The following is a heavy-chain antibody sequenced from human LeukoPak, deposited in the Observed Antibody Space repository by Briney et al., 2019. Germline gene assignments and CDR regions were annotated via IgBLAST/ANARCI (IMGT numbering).Heavy chain of an antibody. Sequence: ASVKVSCKASGYTFTSYDINWVRQATGQGLEWMGWMNPNSGNTGNAQKFQGRVTITRNTSISTAYMELSSLRSEDMAVYYCARGDLELRGNWFDPWGQGTLVTVSS. D-gene: IGHD1-7*01. CDR3: ARGDLELRGNWFDP. CDR1: GYTFTSYD. V-gene: IGHV1-8*03. CDR2: MNPNSGNT. J-gene: IGHJ5*02.